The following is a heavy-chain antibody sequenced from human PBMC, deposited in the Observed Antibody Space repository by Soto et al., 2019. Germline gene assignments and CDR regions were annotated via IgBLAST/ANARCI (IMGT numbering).Heavy chain of an antibody. J-gene: IGHJ4*02. V-gene: IGHV3-23*01. Sequence: EVQLLESGGGLVQPGGSLRLSCAASGLTFNNYAMTWVRQAPGKGLEWVSAISGGGDTTSYADSVKGRFTVSRDGSKNSLYLQMRSLGAEDTALYYCAKGRGGSGSLTPRVDFWGQGTLVYVSS. CDR1: GLTFNNYA. D-gene: IGHD3-10*01. CDR3: AKGRGGSGSLTPRVDF. CDR2: ISGGGDTT.